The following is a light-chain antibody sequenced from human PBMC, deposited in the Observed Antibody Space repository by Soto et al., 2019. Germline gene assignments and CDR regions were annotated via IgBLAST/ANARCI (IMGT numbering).Light chain of an antibody. CDR1: QNIINY. CDR3: QQSYNAPIT. V-gene: IGKV1-39*01. CDR2: VAS. Sequence: DIHMTQSPSTLSASVCDRVTITCRASQNIINYLNWYQQKPGKAPQLLIYVASRLESGVPSRFSGSGSGTDFTLTISSLHPEDFATYYCQQSYNAPITFGQGTRLEIK. J-gene: IGKJ5*01.